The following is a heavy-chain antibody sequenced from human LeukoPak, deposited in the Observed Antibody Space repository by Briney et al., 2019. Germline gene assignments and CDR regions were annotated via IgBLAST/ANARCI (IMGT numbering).Heavy chain of an antibody. Sequence: GGSLRLSCAASGFTFSNYSMSWVRQAPGKGLEWVSTISGTGGTTYYADSVEGRFTISRDNSKNTLFLQFNSLRADDTAVYYCAKGRGTTVTAAANYWGQGTLVTVSS. CDR2: ISGTGGTT. CDR3: AKGRGTTVTAAANY. CDR1: GFTFSNYS. D-gene: IGHD4-17*01. J-gene: IGHJ4*02. V-gene: IGHV3-23*01.